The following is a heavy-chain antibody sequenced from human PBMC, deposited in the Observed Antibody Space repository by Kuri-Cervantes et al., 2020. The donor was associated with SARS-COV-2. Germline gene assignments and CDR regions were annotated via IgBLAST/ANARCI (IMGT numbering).Heavy chain of an antibody. CDR1: GGSISSSSYY. CDR3: ARDPRIAVAGWEYYYYYYGMDV. J-gene: IGHJ6*02. CDR2: IYYSGGT. Sequence: ESLKISCTVSGGSISSSSYYWGWIRQPPGKGLEWIGSIYYSGGTYYNPSLKSRVTISVDTSKNQFSLKLSSVTAADTAVYYCARDPRIAVAGWEYYYYYYGMDVWGQGTTVTVSS. D-gene: IGHD6-19*01. V-gene: IGHV4-39*07.